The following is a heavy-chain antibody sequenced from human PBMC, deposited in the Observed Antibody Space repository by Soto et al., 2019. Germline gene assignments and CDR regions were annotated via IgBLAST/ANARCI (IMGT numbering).Heavy chain of an antibody. D-gene: IGHD5-18*01. Sequence: SETLSLTCSVYGGSLSDNNWSWIRQPPGKGLEWIGEISQSEGTHYNPSLKSRVTIILDTSNSQFSLKLTSVTAADTALYYCARGMDSAKTGYWGQGTLVTVSS. V-gene: IGHV4-34*01. CDR2: ISQSEGT. J-gene: IGHJ4*02. CDR1: GGSLSDNN. CDR3: ARGMDSAKTGY.